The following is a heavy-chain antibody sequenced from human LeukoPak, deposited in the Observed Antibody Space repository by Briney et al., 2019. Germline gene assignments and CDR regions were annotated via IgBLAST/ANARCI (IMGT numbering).Heavy chain of an antibody. CDR1: GGSISSSSYY. CDR2: IYYSGST. D-gene: IGHD6-19*01. V-gene: IGHV4-39*07. CDR3: ARDYGVSSGWYGATGD. Sequence: SETLSLTCTVSGGSISSSSYYWGWIRQPPGKGLEWIGSIYYSGSTYYNPSLKSRVTISVDTSKNQFSLKLSSVTAADTAVYYCARDYGVSSGWYGATGDWGQGTLVTVSS. J-gene: IGHJ4*02.